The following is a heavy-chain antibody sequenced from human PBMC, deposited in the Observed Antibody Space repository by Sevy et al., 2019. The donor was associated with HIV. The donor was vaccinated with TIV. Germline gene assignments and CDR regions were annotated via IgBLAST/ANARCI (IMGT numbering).Heavy chain of an antibody. CDR1: GTSISGYY. D-gene: IGHD4-4*01. CDR2: IYYSGRS. Sequence: SETLSLTCTVSGTSISGYYWSWIRQPPGKGLEWIGYIYYSGRSDYNPSLKSRVTITEDTSKNQFSLKLSPVTAADTAVYYCARAYSNYYYAMDVWGQGTTVTVSS. CDR3: ARAYSNYYYAMDV. J-gene: IGHJ6*02. V-gene: IGHV4-59*01.